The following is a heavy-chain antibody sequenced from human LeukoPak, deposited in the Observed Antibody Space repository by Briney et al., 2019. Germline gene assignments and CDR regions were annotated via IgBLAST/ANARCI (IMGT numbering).Heavy chain of an antibody. V-gene: IGHV3-33*01. D-gene: IGHD5-24*01. J-gene: IGHJ4*02. Sequence: GRSLRLSCAASGFTFSSYGMHWVRQAPGKGPEWVAVIWYDGSNKYYADSVKGRFTISRDNSKNTLYLQMNSLRAEDTAVYYCARGAEMATIWLDYWGQGTLVTVSS. CDR2: IWYDGSNK. CDR1: GFTFSSYG. CDR3: ARGAEMATIWLDY.